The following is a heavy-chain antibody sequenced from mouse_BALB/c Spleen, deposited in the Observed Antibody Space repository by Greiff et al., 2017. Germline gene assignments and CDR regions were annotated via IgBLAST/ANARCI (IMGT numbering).Heavy chain of an antibody. Sequence: QVQLQQSGAELARPGASVKLSCKASGYTFTDYYINWVKQRTGQGLEWIGEIYPGSGNTYYNEKFKGKATLTADKSSSTAYMQLSSLTSEDAAVYFCARSGSHFDYWGQGTTLTVSS. CDR1: GYTFTDYY. V-gene: IGHV1-77*01. D-gene: IGHD1-1*01. CDR2: IYPGSGNT. CDR3: ARSGSHFDY. J-gene: IGHJ2*01.